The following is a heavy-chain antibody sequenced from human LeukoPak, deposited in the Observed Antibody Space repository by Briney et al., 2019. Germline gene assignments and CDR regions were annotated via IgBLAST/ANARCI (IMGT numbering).Heavy chain of an antibody. Sequence: ASVKVSCKASGYTFTSYYIHWVRQAPGQGLEWMGIINPSGGTTSYAQKFQGRVTMTEDTSTDTAYMELSSLRSEDTAVYYCATLGGRSAAFDYWGQGTLVTVSS. D-gene: IGHD4-23*01. V-gene: IGHV1-46*01. CDR2: INPSGGTT. CDR3: ATLGGRSAAFDY. CDR1: GYTFTSYY. J-gene: IGHJ4*02.